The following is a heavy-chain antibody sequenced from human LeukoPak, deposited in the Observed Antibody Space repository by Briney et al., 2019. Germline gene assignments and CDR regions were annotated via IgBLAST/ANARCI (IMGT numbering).Heavy chain of an antibody. CDR1: GYSFTSCW. CDR3: ARHARAGRHWFDP. CDR2: IYPGDSDT. Sequence: GESLQISCKGSGYSFTSCWIGWVRQMPGKGLEWMGIIYPGDSDTRYSPSFQGQVTISADKSISTAYLQWSSLKASDTAMYYCARHARAGRHWFDPWGQGTLVTVSS. V-gene: IGHV5-51*01. J-gene: IGHJ5*02. D-gene: IGHD6-13*01.